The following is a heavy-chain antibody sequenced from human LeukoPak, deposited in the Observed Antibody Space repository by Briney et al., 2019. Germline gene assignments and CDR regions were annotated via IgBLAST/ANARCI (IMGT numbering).Heavy chain of an antibody. Sequence: GGSLRLSCVASGFTFSSYWMHWVRQTPGEGLVWVSRINSDGSTTTYADSVKGRFTISRDNAKNTLYLRMNSLRVEDTAVYYCARSTTHPYYNYMDVWGKGTTVTLS. CDR3: ARSTTHPYYNYMDV. V-gene: IGHV3-74*01. D-gene: IGHD4-17*01. J-gene: IGHJ6*03. CDR1: GFTFSSYW. CDR2: INSDGSTT.